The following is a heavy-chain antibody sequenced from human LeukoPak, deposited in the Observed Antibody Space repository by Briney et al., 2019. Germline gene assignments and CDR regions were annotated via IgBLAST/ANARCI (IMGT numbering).Heavy chain of an antibody. CDR3: AKVRPREYYDSSGYYRFDY. CDR1: GFTFSSYA. CDR2: ISGSGGST. D-gene: IGHD3-22*01. V-gene: IGHV3-23*01. J-gene: IGHJ4*02. Sequence: GGSLRLSCAASGFTFSSYAMSWVRQAPGKGLEWVSAISGSGGSTYYADSVKGRFTISRANSKNTLYLQMNSLRAEDTAVYYCAKVRPREYYDSSGYYRFDYWGQGTLVTVSS.